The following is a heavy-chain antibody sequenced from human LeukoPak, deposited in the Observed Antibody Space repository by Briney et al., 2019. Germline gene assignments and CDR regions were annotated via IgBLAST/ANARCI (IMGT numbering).Heavy chain of an antibody. D-gene: IGHD4-17*01. V-gene: IGHV1-69*10. CDR2: IIPILGIA. Sequence: GASVKVSCKASGYTFTSYGISWVRQAPGQGLEWMGWIIPILGIANYAQKFQGRVTITADKSTSTAYMELSSLRSEDTAVYYCARYVPRVVTTETTRGDYWGQGTLVTVSS. CDR3: ARYVPRVVTTETTRGDY. CDR1: GYTFTSYG. J-gene: IGHJ4*02.